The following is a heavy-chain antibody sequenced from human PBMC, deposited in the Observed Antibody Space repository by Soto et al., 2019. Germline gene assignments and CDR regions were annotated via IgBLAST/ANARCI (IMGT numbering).Heavy chain of an antibody. CDR1: GFTFSSYG. CDR2: ISYDGSDK. Sequence: QVQLVESGGGVVQPGRSLRLSCAASGFTFSSYGMHWVRQAPGKGLEWVALISYDGSDKYYADSVKGRFTISRDNSKNTLYLQMKSVRVEDTAVYYCGAGQYFSDYWGQGTLVTVSS. CDR3: GAGQYFSDY. J-gene: IGHJ4*02. V-gene: IGHV3-30*03. D-gene: IGHD6-13*01.